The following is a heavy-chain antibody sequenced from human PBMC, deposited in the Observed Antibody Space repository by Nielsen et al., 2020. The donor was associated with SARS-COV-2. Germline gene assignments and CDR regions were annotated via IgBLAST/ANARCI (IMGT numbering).Heavy chain of an antibody. J-gene: IGHJ5*02. Sequence: GESLKISCAASGFIVSSKYMNWVRQAPGKGLEWVSVFYSGGTTLYADSVKGRFIISRDNSKGTLYLQMNSLKVEDTAVYYCARETLDHTSSFIDHWGQGALVTVSS. CDR1: GFIVSSKY. V-gene: IGHV3-53*05. D-gene: IGHD1-26*01. CDR3: ARETLDHTSSFIDH. CDR2: FYSGGTT.